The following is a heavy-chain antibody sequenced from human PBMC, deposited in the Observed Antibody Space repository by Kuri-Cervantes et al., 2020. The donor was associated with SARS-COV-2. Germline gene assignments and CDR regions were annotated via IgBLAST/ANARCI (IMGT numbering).Heavy chain of an antibody. CDR2: INSDGSST. V-gene: IGHV3-74*01. Sequence: GESLKISCVASGFTFSSYWMHWVRQAPGKGLVWVSRINSDGSSTYYADSVKGRFTISRDNSKNTLYLQMNSLRAEDTAVYYCARGGWWERELDYWGQGTLVTVSS. CDR1: GFTFSSYW. D-gene: IGHD1-26*01. CDR3: ARGGWWERELDY. J-gene: IGHJ4*02.